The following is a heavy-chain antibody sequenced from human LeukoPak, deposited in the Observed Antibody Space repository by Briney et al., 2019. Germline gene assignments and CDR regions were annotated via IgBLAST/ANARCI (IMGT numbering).Heavy chain of an antibody. V-gene: IGHV3-23*01. D-gene: IGHD3/OR15-3a*01. CDR2: ISGGGGST. J-gene: IGHJ6*02. CDR3: AKSSSLGFGLYYYGMDV. Sequence: GGSLRLSCAASGFTVSNTYMSWVRQAPGKGLEWVSAISGGGGSTYYADSVKGRFTISRDNSKNTLYLQMNSLRAEDTAVYYCAKSSSLGFGLYYYGMDVWAKGPRSPSP. CDR1: GFTVSNTY.